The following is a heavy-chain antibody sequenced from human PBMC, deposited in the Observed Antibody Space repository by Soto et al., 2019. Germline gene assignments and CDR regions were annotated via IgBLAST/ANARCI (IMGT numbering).Heavy chain of an antibody. CDR3: AKMSSENYYDPVFS. J-gene: IGHJ5*02. D-gene: IGHD3-22*01. Sequence: QVQLVESGGGVVKTSGSLRIACAASGFTFSDYYMSWVRQAPGKGLEWVSYISSSGNTIYYADSVKGRFTISRDNAKNSVYTPMSSLRAEDTALYFCAKMSSENYYDPVFSWGQGTLVTVSS. CDR1: GFTFSDYY. CDR2: ISSSGNTI. V-gene: IGHV3-11*01.